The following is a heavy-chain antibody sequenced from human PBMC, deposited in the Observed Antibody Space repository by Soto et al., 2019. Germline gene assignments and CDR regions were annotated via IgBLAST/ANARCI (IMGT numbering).Heavy chain of an antibody. Sequence: EVPLVESGGGLVEPGRSLRLSCAASGFIFGDFVMHWLRQAPGRGLEWLSSTGWSSGSIGYADSVKGRFTISRDNAKNSLYLEMDHLTAEDTALYYCARDSGEGLSEEGFFDHWGQGTLVIVSS. D-gene: IGHD3-10*01. J-gene: IGHJ4*02. CDR3: ARDSGEGLSEEGFFDH. V-gene: IGHV3-9*01. CDR2: TGWSSGSI. CDR1: GFIFGDFV.